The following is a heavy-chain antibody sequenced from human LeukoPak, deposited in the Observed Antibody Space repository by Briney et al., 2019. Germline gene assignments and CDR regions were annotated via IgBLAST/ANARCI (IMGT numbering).Heavy chain of an antibody. Sequence: GGSLRLSCAASGFTFSSYSMNWVRQAPGKGLEWVSYISSSSSTIYYADSVKGRFTISRDDAKNSLYLQMNSLRAEDTAVYYCAREGVDYSYGYDYWGQGTLVTVSS. D-gene: IGHD5-18*01. V-gene: IGHV3-48*04. CDR2: ISSSSSTI. J-gene: IGHJ4*02. CDR1: GFTFSSYS. CDR3: AREGVDYSYGYDY.